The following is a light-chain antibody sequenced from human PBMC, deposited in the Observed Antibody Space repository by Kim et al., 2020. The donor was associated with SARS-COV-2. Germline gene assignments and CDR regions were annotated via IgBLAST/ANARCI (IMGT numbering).Light chain of an antibody. J-gene: IGLJ1*01. CDR3: ISYTTRNTYV. Sequence: GQSITLSCTGTSSDVGAYNYVSWYQQHPGKAPKLMIYDVSNRPSGVSDRFSGSNSGNTASLTISGLQVEDEADYYCISYTTRNTYVFGTGTKVTVL. V-gene: IGLV2-14*03. CDR1: SSDVGAYNY. CDR2: DVS.